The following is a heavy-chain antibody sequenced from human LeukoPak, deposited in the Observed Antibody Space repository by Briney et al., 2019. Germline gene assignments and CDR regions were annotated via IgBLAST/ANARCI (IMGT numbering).Heavy chain of an antibody. CDR1: GFTFSSYA. V-gene: IGHV3-23*01. CDR3: AKTDYDILTGYYLDY. D-gene: IGHD3-9*01. J-gene: IGHJ4*02. Sequence: QPGGSLRLSCVASGFTFSSYAMSWVRQAPGKGLEWVSTISGSGGSTYYADSVKGRFTISRDNSKNTLYLQMNSLRAEDTAVYYCAKTDYDILTGYYLDYWGQGTLVTVSS. CDR2: ISGSGGST.